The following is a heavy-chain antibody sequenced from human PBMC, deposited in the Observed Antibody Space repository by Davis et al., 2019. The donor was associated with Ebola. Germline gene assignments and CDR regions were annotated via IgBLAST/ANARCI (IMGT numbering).Heavy chain of an antibody. CDR2: ISAYNGNT. CDR3: ARDGHRDQWLLYYYYYGMDV. D-gene: IGHD6-19*01. Sequence: ASVKVSCKASGGTFSSYAISWVRQAPGQGLEWMGWISAYNGNTNYAQKLQGRVTMTTDTSTSTAYMELRSLRSDDTAVYYCARDGHRDQWLLYYYYYGMDVWGQGSTVTVSS. J-gene: IGHJ6*02. V-gene: IGHV1-18*01. CDR1: GGTFSSYA.